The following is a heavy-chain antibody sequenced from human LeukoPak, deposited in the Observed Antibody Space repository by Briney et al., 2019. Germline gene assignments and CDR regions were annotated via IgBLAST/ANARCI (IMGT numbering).Heavy chain of an antibody. Sequence: GGSLRLSCAASGFSFSNYGMHWVRQAPGKGLEWVAFIAHDRNNKYYADSVKGRFTISRDNSKNTLYLQMNSLRDEDTAVYYCARDDYSSGWYCAYWGQGALVTVSS. J-gene: IGHJ4*02. CDR3: ARDDYSSGWYCAY. V-gene: IGHV3-30*02. CDR2: IAHDRNNK. CDR1: GFSFSNYG. D-gene: IGHD6-19*01.